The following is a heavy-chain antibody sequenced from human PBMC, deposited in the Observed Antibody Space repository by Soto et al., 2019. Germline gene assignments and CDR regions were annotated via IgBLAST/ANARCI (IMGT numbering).Heavy chain of an antibody. Sequence: GGSLRLSCAASGFTFSSYAMSWVRQAPGKGLEWVSAISGSGGSTYYADSVKGRFTISRDNSKNTLYLQMNSLRAEDTAVYYCSGSLWSGYYFITQEWGSGEIDYWGQGTLVTVSS. CDR2: ISGSGGST. D-gene: IGHD3-3*01. CDR1: GFTFSSYA. V-gene: IGHV3-23*01. CDR3: SGSLWSGYYFITQEWGSGEIDY. J-gene: IGHJ4*02.